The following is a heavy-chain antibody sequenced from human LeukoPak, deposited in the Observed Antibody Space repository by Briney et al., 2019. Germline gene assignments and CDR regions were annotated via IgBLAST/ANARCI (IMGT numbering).Heavy chain of an antibody. CDR1: GFTFSSYS. J-gene: IGHJ4*02. CDR3: ARSSSGLPVN. V-gene: IGHV3-21*01. CDR2: ISSSSSYI. D-gene: IGHD3-10*01. Sequence: PGGSLRLSCAASGFTFSSYSMNWVRQAPGKGLEWVSSISSSSSYIYYADSVKGRFTISRDNAKNSLYLQMNSLRAEDTAVYHCARSSSGLPVNWGQGTLVTVSS.